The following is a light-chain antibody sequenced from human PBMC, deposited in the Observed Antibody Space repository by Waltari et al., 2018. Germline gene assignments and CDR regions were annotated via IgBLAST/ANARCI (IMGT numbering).Light chain of an antibody. CDR2: LGS. CDR3: MQSLRALWT. J-gene: IGKJ1*01. V-gene: IGKV2-28*01. Sequence: DIGVTQSPLSLPVQPGEPAPLSCRSSQSLLHSNGVNYLDWYLQKPGQSPQLLIYLGSNRASGVPDRFSGSGSGTDFTLKISRVEAEDVGVYYCMQSLRALWTFGQGTKVEIK. CDR1: QSLLHSNGVNY.